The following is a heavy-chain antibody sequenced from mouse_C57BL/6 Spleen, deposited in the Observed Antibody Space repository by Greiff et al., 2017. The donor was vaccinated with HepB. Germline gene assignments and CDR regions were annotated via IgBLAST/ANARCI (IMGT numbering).Heavy chain of an antibody. CDR3: ASYYGSSPWFAY. Sequence: QVQLQQPGAELVKPGASVKLSCKASGYTFTSYWMQWVKKRPGQGLEWIGEIDPSDSYTNYNQKFKGQATLTVDTSSSTAYMQLSSLTSEDSAVYYCASYYGSSPWFAYWGQGTLVTVSA. CDR2: IDPSDSYT. J-gene: IGHJ3*01. V-gene: IGHV1-50*01. D-gene: IGHD1-1*01. CDR1: GYTFTSYW.